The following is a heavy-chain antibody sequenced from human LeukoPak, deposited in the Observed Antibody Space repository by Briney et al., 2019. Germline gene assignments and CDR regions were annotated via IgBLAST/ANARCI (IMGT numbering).Heavy chain of an antibody. CDR1: GGSISSYY. J-gene: IGHJ4*02. V-gene: IGHV4-4*07. CDR2: IYTSGST. CDR3: ARDLAIVVVTAIDTPYYFDY. Sequence: SETLSLTCTVSGGSISSYYWSWIRQPAGKGLEWIGRIYTSGSTNYNPSLKGRVTMSVDTSKNQFSLKLSSVTAADTAVYYCARDLAIVVVTAIDTPYYFDYWGQGTLVTVSS. D-gene: IGHD2-21*02.